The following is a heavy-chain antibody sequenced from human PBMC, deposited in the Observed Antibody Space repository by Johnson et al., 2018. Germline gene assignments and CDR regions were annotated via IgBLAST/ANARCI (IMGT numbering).Heavy chain of an antibody. V-gene: IGHV3-30-3*01. CDR3: ARERRYEEKFYYMDV. J-gene: IGHJ6*03. Sequence: QVQLVESGGGVVQPGRSLRLSCAASGFTFSSYTMDLVRQAPGKGLEWVAVPSYDGNNKYYADSVKGRFTISRDNSNNKLYLQMNSLRTEETAVYYCARERRYEEKFYYMDVWGKGTTVTFSS. CDR1: GFTFSSYT. D-gene: IGHD1-14*01. CDR2: PSYDGNNK.